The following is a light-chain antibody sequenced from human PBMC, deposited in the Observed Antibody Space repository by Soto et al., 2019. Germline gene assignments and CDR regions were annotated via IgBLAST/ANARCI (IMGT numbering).Light chain of an antibody. Sequence: EIVLTQSPATLSLSPGERATLSCGASQSVRSSYLAWYQQKPGLAPRLLIYDASSRATGIPDRFSGSGSGTDFTLTISRLEPEDFAVYYCQQYGSPPYTFGQGTKLEIK. J-gene: IGKJ2*01. CDR3: QQYGSPPYT. CDR2: DAS. V-gene: IGKV3D-20*01. CDR1: QSVRSSY.